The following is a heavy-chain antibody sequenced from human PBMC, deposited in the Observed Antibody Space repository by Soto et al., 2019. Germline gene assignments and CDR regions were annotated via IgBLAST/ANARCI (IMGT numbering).Heavy chain of an antibody. CDR1: GFTFSSYG. V-gene: IGHV3-30*18. CDR3: AKDIPDAGGAFDI. J-gene: IGHJ3*02. D-gene: IGHD3-10*01. CDR2: ISYDGSNK. Sequence: GSLRLSCAASGFTFSSYGMHWVRQAPGKGLEWVAVISYDGSNKYYADSVKGRFTISRDNSKNTLYLQMNSLRAEDTAVYYCAKDIPDAGGAFDIWGQGTMVTVSS.